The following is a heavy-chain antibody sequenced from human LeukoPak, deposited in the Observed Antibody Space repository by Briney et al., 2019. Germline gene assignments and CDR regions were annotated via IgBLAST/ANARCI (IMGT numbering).Heavy chain of an antibody. D-gene: IGHD2-2*01. CDR1: GGTFSSYA. V-gene: IGHV1-69*13. J-gene: IGHJ4*02. Sequence: GASVKVSCKASGGTFSSYAISWVRQAPGQGLEWMGGIIPIFGTANYAQKFQGRVTITADESTSTAYMELSSLRSEDTAVYYCATVSLVRGKPFDYWGQGTLVTVSS. CDR3: ATVSLVRGKPFDY. CDR2: IIPIFGTA.